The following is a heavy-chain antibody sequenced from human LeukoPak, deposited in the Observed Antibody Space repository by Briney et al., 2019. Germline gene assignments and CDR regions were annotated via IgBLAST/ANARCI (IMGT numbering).Heavy chain of an antibody. CDR1: GFTLSDYY. V-gene: IGHV3-11*01. CDR2: ISSSGSTI. J-gene: IGHJ6*02. D-gene: IGHD6-13*01. CDR3: ARVLTGGYSSSWYYYYGMDA. Sequence: GGFLRLSCAASGFTLSDYYMSWIRQAPGKGLEWVSYISSSGSTIYYADSVKGRFTISRDNAKNSLYLQMNSLRAEDTAVYYCARVLTGGYSSSWYYYYGMDAWGQGTTVTVSS.